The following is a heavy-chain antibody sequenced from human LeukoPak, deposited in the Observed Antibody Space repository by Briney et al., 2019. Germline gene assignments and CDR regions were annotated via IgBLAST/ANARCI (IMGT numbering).Heavy chain of an antibody. Sequence: ASVTVSCKASGYTFTGYYMHWVRQAPGQGLEWMGWINPNSGGTNYAQKFQGRVTMTRDTSISTAYMELSRLRSDDTAVYYCARDCSGGSCWNWFDPWGQGTLVTVSS. CDR3: ARDCSGGSCWNWFDP. CDR2: INPNSGGT. CDR1: GYTFTGYY. V-gene: IGHV1-2*02. J-gene: IGHJ5*02. D-gene: IGHD2-15*01.